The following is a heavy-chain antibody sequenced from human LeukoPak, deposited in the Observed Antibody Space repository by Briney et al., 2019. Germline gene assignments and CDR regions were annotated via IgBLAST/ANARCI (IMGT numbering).Heavy chain of an antibody. J-gene: IGHJ4*02. Sequence: PGGSLRLSCAASGFTFSSYAMHWVRQAPGKGLEWVAVIPYDGSNKYYADSVKGRFTISRDNSKNTLYLQMNSLRAEDTAVYYCAKDFGVNEPGYWGQGTLVTVSS. CDR3: AKDFGVNEPGY. CDR1: GFTFSSYA. D-gene: IGHD3-10*01. V-gene: IGHV3-30-3*01. CDR2: IPYDGSNK.